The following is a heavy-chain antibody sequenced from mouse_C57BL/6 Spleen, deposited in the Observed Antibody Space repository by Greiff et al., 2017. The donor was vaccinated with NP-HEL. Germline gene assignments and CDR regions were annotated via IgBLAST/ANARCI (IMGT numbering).Heavy chain of an antibody. Sequence: QVHVKQSGAELVRPGASVTLSCKASGYTFTDYEMHWVKQTPVHGLEWIGAIDPETGGTAYNQKFKGKAILTADKSSSTAYMELRSLTSEDSAVYYCTRSYYGSSLWFAYWGQGTLVTVSA. V-gene: IGHV1-15*01. CDR2: IDPETGGT. J-gene: IGHJ3*01. D-gene: IGHD1-1*01. CDR1: GYTFTDYE. CDR3: TRSYYGSSLWFAY.